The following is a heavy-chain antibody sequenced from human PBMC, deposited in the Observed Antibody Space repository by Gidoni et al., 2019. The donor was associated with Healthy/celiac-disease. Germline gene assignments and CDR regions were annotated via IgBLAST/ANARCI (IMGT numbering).Heavy chain of an antibody. CDR3: ARVGAAAGKARAPLGY. V-gene: IGHV3-74*01. CDR1: GFTFSSYW. Sequence: EVQLVESGGGLVQPGGSLRLSCAASGFTFSSYWMHWVRQAPGKGLVWVSRINSDGSSTSYADSVKGRFTISRDNAKNTLYLQMNSLRAEDTAVYYCARVGAAAGKARAPLGYWGQGTLVTVSS. CDR2: INSDGSST. D-gene: IGHD6-13*01. J-gene: IGHJ4*02.